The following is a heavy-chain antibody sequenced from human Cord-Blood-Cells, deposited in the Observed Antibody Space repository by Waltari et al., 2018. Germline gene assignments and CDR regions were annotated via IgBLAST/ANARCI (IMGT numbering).Heavy chain of an antibody. V-gene: IGHV4-39*07. CDR2: IYYSGST. CDR1: GGSISSSSYY. D-gene: IGHD3-22*01. J-gene: IGHJ4*02. CDR3: ARFDSSGYYFDY. Sequence: QLQLQESGPGLVKPSETLSLTCTVSGGSISSSSYYWGWLRQPPGKGLEWIGSIYYSGSTYYNPSLKSRVTISVDTSKNQFSLKLSSVTAADTAVYYCARFDSSGYYFDYWGQGTLVTVSS.